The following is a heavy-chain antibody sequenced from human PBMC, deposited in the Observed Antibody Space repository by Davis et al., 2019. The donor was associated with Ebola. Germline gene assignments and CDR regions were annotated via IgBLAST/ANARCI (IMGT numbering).Heavy chain of an antibody. Sequence: SETLSLTCTVSGGSISSSSYYWSWIRQPPGKGLEWIGYIYYSGSTNYNPSLKSRVTISVDTSKNQFSLKLSSVTAADTAVYYCARPSYYYDSSGYYSYYFDYWGQGTLVTVSS. CDR2: IYYSGST. CDR1: GGSISSSSYY. D-gene: IGHD3-22*01. V-gene: IGHV4-61*05. CDR3: ARPSYYYDSSGYYSYYFDY. J-gene: IGHJ4*02.